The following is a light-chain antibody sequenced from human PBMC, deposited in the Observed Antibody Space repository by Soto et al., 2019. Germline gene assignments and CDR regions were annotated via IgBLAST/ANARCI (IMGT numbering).Light chain of an antibody. V-gene: IGLV2-23*02. CDR3: CSYAGTTTWV. CDR1: SSDVGSHNF. J-gene: IGLJ3*02. CDR2: EVT. Sequence: QSALTQPASVSGSPGQSITISCTGTSSDVGSHNFVSWYQQRPGKAPKLMLFEVTTRPSGVSNRFSASKSGNAASLTISGVQAEDEADYYCCSYAGTTTWVFGGGTKVTVL.